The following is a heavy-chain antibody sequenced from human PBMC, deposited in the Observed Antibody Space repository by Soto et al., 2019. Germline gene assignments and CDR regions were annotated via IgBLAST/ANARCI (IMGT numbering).Heavy chain of an antibody. CDR1: GFTFSSYW. V-gene: IGHV3-74*01. D-gene: IGHD3-10*01. Sequence: VQLVESGGGLVRTGGSLRLSCAAFGFTFSSYWMHWVRQAPGKGLVWVSRINSDGSSTSYADSVKGRFTISRDNAKNTLYLQMNCLRAEDTAVYYCARPVWVGESNWFDPWGQGTLVTVSS. J-gene: IGHJ5*02. CDR2: INSDGSST. CDR3: ARPVWVGESNWFDP.